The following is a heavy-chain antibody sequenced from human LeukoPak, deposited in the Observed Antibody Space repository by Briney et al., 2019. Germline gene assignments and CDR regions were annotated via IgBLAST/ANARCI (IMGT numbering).Heavy chain of an antibody. CDR3: ARDRYYDFWSGYYADWYFDL. CDR1: GFTFSSYW. D-gene: IGHD3-3*01. CDR2: IKQDGSEK. V-gene: IGHV3-7*03. Sequence: PGGSLRLSCAASGFTFSSYWMSWVRQAPGKGLEWVANIKQDGSEKYYVDSVKGRFTISRDNAKNSLYLQMNSLRAEDTAVYYCARDRYYDFWSGYYADWYFDLWGRGTLVTVS. J-gene: IGHJ2*01.